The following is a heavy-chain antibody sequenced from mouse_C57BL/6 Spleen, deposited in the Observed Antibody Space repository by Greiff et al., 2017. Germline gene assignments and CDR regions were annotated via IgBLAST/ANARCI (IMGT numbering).Heavy chain of an antibody. CDR1: GYAFSSYW. Sequence: QSGAELVKPGASVKISCKASGYAFSSYWMNWVKQRPGKGLEWIGQIYPGDGDTNYNGKFKGKATLTADKSSSTAYMQLSSLTSEDSAVYFCARHYSNWYFDVWGTGTTVTVSS. CDR3: ARHYSNWYFDV. J-gene: IGHJ1*03. V-gene: IGHV1-80*01. D-gene: IGHD2-5*01. CDR2: IYPGDGDT.